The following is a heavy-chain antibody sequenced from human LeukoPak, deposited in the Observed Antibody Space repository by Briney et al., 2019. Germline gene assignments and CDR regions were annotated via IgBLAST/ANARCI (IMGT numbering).Heavy chain of an antibody. Sequence: GGSLRLSCAASGFTFSSYAMHWVRQAPGKGLEWVAVISYDGSNKYYADSVKGRFTISRDNSKNTLYLQMNSLRAEDTAVYYCASPRGTTGNNYYYYYMDVWGKGTTVTVSS. CDR1: GFTFSSYA. CDR3: ASPRGTTGNNYYYYYMDV. CDR2: ISYDGSNK. D-gene: IGHD1-1*01. J-gene: IGHJ6*03. V-gene: IGHV3-30*04.